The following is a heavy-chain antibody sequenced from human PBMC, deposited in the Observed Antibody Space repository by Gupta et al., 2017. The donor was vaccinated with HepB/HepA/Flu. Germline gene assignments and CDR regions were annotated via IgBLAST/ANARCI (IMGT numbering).Heavy chain of an antibody. CDR3: AKEARSEDDY. J-gene: IGHJ4*01. V-gene: IGHV3-23*01. CDR1: GFTFSSYA. Sequence: EVQLLESGGGLVQPGGSLRLSCAASGFTFSSYAMSWVRQAPGKGLEWVSAISGSGGSTDDANSVKGRLNISRDNAQNTLYLKMKRLRAEDTAVYDGAKEARSEDDYGGHGTMVTIYS. CDR2: ISGSGGST.